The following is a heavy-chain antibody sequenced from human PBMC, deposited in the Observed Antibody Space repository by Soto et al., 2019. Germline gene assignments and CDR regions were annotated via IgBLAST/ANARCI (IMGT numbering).Heavy chain of an antibody. CDR1: GGSVSSGSYY. J-gene: IGHJ5*02. Sequence: SETLSLTCTVSGGSVSSGSYYWSWIRQPPGKGLEWIGYIYYSGSTNYNPSLESRVTISVDTSKNQFSLKLSSVTAADTAVYYCARSSSSGWYLNWFDPWGQGTLVTVSS. CDR3: ARSSSSGWYLNWFDP. V-gene: IGHV4-61*01. CDR2: IYYSGST. D-gene: IGHD6-19*01.